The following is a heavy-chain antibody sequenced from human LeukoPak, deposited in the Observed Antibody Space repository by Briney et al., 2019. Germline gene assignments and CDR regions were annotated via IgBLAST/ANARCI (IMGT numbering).Heavy chain of an antibody. J-gene: IGHJ3*02. CDR1: GFTFSSYA. CDR2: ISYGGSNK. V-gene: IGHV3-30*04. Sequence: GGSLRLSCAASGFTFSSYAMHWVRQAPGKGLEWVAVISYGGSNKYYADSVKGRFTISRDNSKNTLYLQMNSLRAEDTAVYYCAREKAYAFDIWGQGTMVTVSS. CDR3: AREKAYAFDI.